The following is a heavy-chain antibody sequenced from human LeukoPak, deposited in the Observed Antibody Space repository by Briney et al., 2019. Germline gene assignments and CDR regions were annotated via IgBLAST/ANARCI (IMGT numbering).Heavy chain of an antibody. Sequence: GGSLRLSCAASGFTFDDYAMHWVRQVPGRGLEWVSLISGDGGSTYYADSVKGRFTISRDNSKNSLFLQMNSLRAEDTALYYCAKDEFCGGDCYTFDYWGPGALVTVSS. V-gene: IGHV3-43*02. CDR2: ISGDGGST. J-gene: IGHJ4*01. CDR3: AKDEFCGGDCYTFDY. D-gene: IGHD2-21*02. CDR1: GFTFDDYA.